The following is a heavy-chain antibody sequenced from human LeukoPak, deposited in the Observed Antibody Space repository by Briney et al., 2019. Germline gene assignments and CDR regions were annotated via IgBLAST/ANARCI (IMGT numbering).Heavy chain of an antibody. D-gene: IGHD1-26*01. CDR2: ISAYNGNT. J-gene: IGHJ5*02. V-gene: IGHV1-18*01. CDR3: ARVSKGIVRFDP. CDR1: GYTFTSYG. Sequence: ASVKVSCKASGYTFTSYGISWVRQAPGQGLEWMGWISAYNGNTNYAQKLQGRVTMTTDTSTSTAYMELRSLRSDDTAVYHCARVSKGIVRFDPWGQGTLVTVSS.